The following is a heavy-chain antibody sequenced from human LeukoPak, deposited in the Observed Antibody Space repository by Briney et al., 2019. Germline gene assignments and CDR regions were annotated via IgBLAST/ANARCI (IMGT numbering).Heavy chain of an antibody. J-gene: IGHJ4*02. Sequence: SETLSLTCTVYTGSINSYYWRWIRQPPGKGLEWIGYIYYSGSTNYNPSLKSRVTISVDTSKNQFSLKLSSVTAAATAVYYSARAYYRAFYYWGQGTLVTVSS. D-gene: IGHD3-22*01. CDR1: TGSINSYY. V-gene: IGHV4-59*01. CDR3: ARAYYRAFYY. CDR2: IYYSGST.